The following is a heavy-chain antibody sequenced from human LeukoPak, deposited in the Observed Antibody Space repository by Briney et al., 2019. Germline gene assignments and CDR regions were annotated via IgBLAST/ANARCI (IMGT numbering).Heavy chain of an antibody. CDR3: ARVYTGTDY. D-gene: IGHD1-14*01. V-gene: IGHV3-72*01. Sequence: GGSLRLSCAASGFTFSDHYMDWVHQAPGKGLEWVGRIRNKANSDTTEYAASVKGRFTISRDDSKNSLYLQMNSLKTEDTAVYYCARVYTGTDYWGQGILVTVSS. CDR2: IRNKANSDTT. CDR1: GFTFSDHY. J-gene: IGHJ4*02.